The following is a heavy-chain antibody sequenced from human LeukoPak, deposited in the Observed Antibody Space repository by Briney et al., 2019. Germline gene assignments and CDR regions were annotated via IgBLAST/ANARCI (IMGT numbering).Heavy chain of an antibody. CDR2: ISSSGST. D-gene: IGHD3-10*01. Sequence: SETLSLTCTVSGDSISSGDYYWSWIRQPAGKGLEWIGRISSSGSTNYNPSLKSRVTISVDTSKNQFSLKLSSVTAADTAVYYCARGVALRSDGTQKDGSGSYHQFSYYYYMDVWGKGTTVTISS. CDR3: ARGVALRSDGTQKDGSGSYHQFSYYYYMDV. V-gene: IGHV4-61*02. CDR1: GDSISSGDYY. J-gene: IGHJ6*03.